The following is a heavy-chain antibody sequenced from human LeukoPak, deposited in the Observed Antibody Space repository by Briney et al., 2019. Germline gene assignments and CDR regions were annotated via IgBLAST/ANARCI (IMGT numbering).Heavy chain of an antibody. D-gene: IGHD5-24*01. Sequence: SVKVPCKASGGTFSSYAISWVRQAPGQGLEWMGGIIPIFGTANYAQKFQGRVTITADESTSSAYMELSSLRSEDTAVYYCARAASRDGYNDYWGQGTLVTVSS. CDR1: GGTFSSYA. V-gene: IGHV1-69*13. J-gene: IGHJ4*02. CDR2: IIPIFGTA. CDR3: ARAASRDGYNDY.